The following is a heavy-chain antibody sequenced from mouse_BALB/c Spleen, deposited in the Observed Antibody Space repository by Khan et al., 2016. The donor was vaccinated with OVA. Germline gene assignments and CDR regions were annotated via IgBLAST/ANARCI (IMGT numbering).Heavy chain of an antibody. J-gene: IGHJ4*01. Sequence: VQLKESGPGLVKPSQSLSLTCTVTGYSITSDYAWNWIRQFPGNKLEWMGYISSSGSTNYNPALKSRISITRATSKNQFFLQLNSVTTEDTATYYCARDGSRYNYAIDYWGRGTSVTVSS. CDR2: ISSSGST. D-gene: IGHD2-3*01. CDR1: GYSITSDYA. CDR3: ARDGSRYNYAIDY. V-gene: IGHV3-2*02.